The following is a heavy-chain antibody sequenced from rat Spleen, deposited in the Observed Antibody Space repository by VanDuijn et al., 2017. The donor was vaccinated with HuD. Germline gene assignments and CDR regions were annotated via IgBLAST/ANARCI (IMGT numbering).Heavy chain of an antibody. D-gene: IGHD1-2*01. CDR3: ARSPVITIAAIPFDY. CDR2: INSAGST. Sequence: EVQLQESGPGLVKPSQSLSLTCSVTGYSITSSYRWNWIRKFPGNKLEWMGYINSAGSTNYNPSLKSRISITRDTSKNQFFLQVNSVTTEDTATYYCARSPVITIAAIPFDYWGQGVMVTVSS. CDR1: GYSITSSYR. J-gene: IGHJ2*01. V-gene: IGHV3-3*01.